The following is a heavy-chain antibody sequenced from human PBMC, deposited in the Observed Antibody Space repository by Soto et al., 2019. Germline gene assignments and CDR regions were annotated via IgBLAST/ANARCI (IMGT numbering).Heavy chain of an antibody. V-gene: IGHV3-53*01. CDR3: ARAKGSYYYYGMDV. CDR2: IYSGGST. Sequence: GGSLRLSCAASGFTVSSNYMRWVRQAPGKGLEWVSVIYSGGSTYYADSVKGRFTISRDNSKNTLYLQMNSLRAEDTAVYYCARAKGSYYYYGMDVWGQGTTVTVSS. D-gene: IGHD1-26*01. J-gene: IGHJ6*02. CDR1: GFTVSSNY.